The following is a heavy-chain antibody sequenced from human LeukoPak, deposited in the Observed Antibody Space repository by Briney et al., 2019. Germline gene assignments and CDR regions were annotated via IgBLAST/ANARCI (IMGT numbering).Heavy chain of an antibody. CDR3: ARGGGHYISDY. V-gene: IGHV4-59*01. Sequence: SETLSLTCTVSGGSISSYYWSWIRQPPGKGLEWIGYIYYSGSTNYNPSLKSRVTMSVDTSKNQFSLKLRSVTAADTAVYYCARGGGHYISDYWGQGTLVTVSS. J-gene: IGHJ4*02. CDR1: GGSISSYY. CDR2: IYYSGST. D-gene: IGHD3-22*01.